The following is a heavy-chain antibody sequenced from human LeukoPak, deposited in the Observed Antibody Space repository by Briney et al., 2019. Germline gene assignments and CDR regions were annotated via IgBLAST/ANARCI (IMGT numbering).Heavy chain of an antibody. V-gene: IGHV3-21*01. Sequence: GGSLRLSCAASGFTFSSYSMNWVRQAPGKGLEWVSSISSSSSYIYYADSVKGRFTISRDNAKNSLYLQMNSLGAEDTAVYYCARDTYYYGSGGSFDIWGQGTMVTVSS. J-gene: IGHJ3*02. CDR1: GFTFSSYS. CDR3: ARDTYYYGSGGSFDI. CDR2: ISSSSSYI. D-gene: IGHD3-10*01.